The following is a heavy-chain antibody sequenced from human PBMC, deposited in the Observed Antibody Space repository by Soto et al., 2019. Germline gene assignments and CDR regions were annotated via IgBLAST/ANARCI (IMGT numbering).Heavy chain of an antibody. V-gene: IGHV3-23*01. CDR1: GFIFENFG. CDR3: AKNQGVELVPLATVDWFDP. Sequence: GSLRLSCASSGFIFENFGMSWVRQAPGKGLEWISSISGSGFKKYYADSVKGRFTISRDNSKSTVYLELNNLSAEDTAVYHCAKNQGVELVPLATVDWFDPWGQGSVVTVSS. D-gene: IGHD1-26*01. CDR2: ISGSGFKK. J-gene: IGHJ5*02.